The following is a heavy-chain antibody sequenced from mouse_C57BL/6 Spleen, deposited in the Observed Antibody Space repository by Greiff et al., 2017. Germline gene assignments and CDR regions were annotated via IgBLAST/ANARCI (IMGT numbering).Heavy chain of an antibody. J-gene: IGHJ1*03. CDR3: ARKGDWDRYFDV. V-gene: IGHV14-2*01. Sequence: EVQLQQSGAELVKPGSSVKLSCTASGFNIKDYYMHWVKQRTEQGLEWIGRSDPEDGETKYAPKFQGKATITADTSSNTAYLQLSSLTSEDTAVYYCARKGDWDRYFDVWGTGTTVTVSS. D-gene: IGHD4-1*01. CDR1: GFNIKDYY. CDR2: SDPEDGET.